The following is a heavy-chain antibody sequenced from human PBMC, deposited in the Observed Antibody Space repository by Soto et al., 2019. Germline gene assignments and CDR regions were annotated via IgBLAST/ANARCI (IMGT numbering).Heavy chain of an antibody. D-gene: IGHD6-13*01. V-gene: IGHV2-26*01. J-gene: IGHJ5*02. CDR3: ARLYSGSFGRRFDP. Sequence: QVTLKESGPVLVKPTETLTLTCTVSGFSLSNTKMGVSWIRQSPGGALEWLTHIFSNDEKSYSASLKNRLTISKDTSKSQVVLTMTNMDPVDTATYYCARLYSGSFGRRFDPWGQGTLVTVSS. CDR1: GFSLSNTKMG. CDR2: IFSNDEK.